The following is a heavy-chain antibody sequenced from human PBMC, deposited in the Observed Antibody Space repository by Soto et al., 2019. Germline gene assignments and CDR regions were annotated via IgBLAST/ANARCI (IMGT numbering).Heavy chain of an antibody. Sequence: EVQLVESGGGLIQPGGSLRLSCAASGFTVISNYMSWVRQAPGKRLEWVSFIHSNGSTYYADSVKGRFSISRDNSNNMVYLQMDSLRAQDTAVYYCARGGQVRGGLDVWGQGTTVTVSS. CDR1: GFTVISNY. J-gene: IGHJ6*02. D-gene: IGHD2-15*01. CDR2: IHSNGST. V-gene: IGHV3-53*01. CDR3: ARGGQVRGGLDV.